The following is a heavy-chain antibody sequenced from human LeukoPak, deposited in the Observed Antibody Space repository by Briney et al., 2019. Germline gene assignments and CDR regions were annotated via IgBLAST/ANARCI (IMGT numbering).Heavy chain of an antibody. J-gene: IGHJ4*02. CDR2: ISGNADGT. D-gene: IGHD1-26*01. CDR1: GFTFSSHN. V-gene: IGHV3-23*01. Sequence: GGSLRLSCAASGFTFSSHNMSWVRQTPGKGLECVSSISGNADGTSYADSVKGRFTISRDNSKSTLHLQMNSLRTEDTAVYYGARGKRVSGRDPYVTFGGRGTLVTVSA. CDR3: ARGKRVSGRDPYVTF.